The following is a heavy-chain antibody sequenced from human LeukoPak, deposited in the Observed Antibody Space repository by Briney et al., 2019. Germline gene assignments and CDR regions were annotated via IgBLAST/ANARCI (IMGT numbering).Heavy chain of an antibody. J-gene: IGHJ4*02. Sequence: PSETLSLTCAVYGGSFSGYYWSWIRQPPGKGLEWIGEINHSGSTNYNPSLKSRVTISVDTSKNQFSLKLSSVTAADTAVYYCARGLYSSSWYFYWGQGTLVPVSS. CDR2: INHSGST. D-gene: IGHD6-13*01. CDR3: ARGLYSSSWYFY. V-gene: IGHV4-34*01. CDR1: GGSFSGYY.